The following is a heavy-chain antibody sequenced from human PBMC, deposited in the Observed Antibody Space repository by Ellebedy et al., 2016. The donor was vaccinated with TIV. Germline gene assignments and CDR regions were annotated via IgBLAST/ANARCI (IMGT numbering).Heavy chain of an antibody. V-gene: IGHV3-21*04. Sequence: GESLKISCAASGFTFSSYAMNWVRQAPGKGLEWVSSINDISSQIYYADSLRGRFTISRDILKNNLYLQMSSLRAEDTAVYYRVRDPYGADDGWYFEPWGRGTPVTVSS. CDR3: VRDPYGADDGWYFEP. CDR2: INDISSQI. D-gene: IGHD4-17*01. CDR1: GFTFSSYA. J-gene: IGHJ2*01.